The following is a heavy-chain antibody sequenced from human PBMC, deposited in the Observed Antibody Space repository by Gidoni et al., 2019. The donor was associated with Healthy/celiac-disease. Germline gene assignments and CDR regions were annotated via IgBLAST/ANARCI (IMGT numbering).Heavy chain of an antibody. D-gene: IGHD3-3*01. CDR2: MNPNSGNT. V-gene: IGHV1-8*01. Sequence: QVQLVQSGAEVKKPGASVKVSCKASGYTFTSYDINWVRQATGQGLEWMGWMNPNSGNTGYAQKFQGRVTMTRNTTISTAYMELSSLRSEDTAVYYCARCDSLNRITIFGVVIMEQCDAFDIWGQGTMVTVSS. CDR1: GYTFTSYD. CDR3: ARCDSLNRITIFGVVIMEQCDAFDI. J-gene: IGHJ3*02.